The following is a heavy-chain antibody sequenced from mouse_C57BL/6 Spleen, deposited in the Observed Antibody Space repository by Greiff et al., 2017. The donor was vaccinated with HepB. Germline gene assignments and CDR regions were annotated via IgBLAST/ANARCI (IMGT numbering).Heavy chain of an antibody. CDR3: ARDYYGNYWAY. Sequence: DVKLVESGGGLVKPGGSLKLSCAASGFTFSSYAMSWVRQTPEKRLEWVATISDGGSYTYYPDNVKGRFTISRDNAKNNLYLQMSHLKSEDTAMYYCARDYYGNYWAYWGQGTLVTVSA. CDR1: GFTFSSYA. D-gene: IGHD2-1*01. V-gene: IGHV5-4*01. CDR2: ISDGGSYT. J-gene: IGHJ3*01.